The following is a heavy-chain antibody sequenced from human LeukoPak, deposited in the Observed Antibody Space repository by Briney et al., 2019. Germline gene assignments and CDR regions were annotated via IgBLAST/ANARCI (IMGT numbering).Heavy chain of an antibody. CDR1: GGSISSSSYC. V-gene: IGHV4-39*01. D-gene: IGHD3-16*01. CDR2: IYYSGST. J-gene: IGHJ4*02. CDR3: ARQGAVVGGATGPPDY. Sequence: SETLSLTCTVSGGSISSSSYCWGWIRQPPGKGLEWIGSIYYSGSTYYNPSLKSRVTISVDTSKNQFSLKLSSVTAAVTAVYYCARQGAVVGGATGPPDYWGQGTLVTVSS.